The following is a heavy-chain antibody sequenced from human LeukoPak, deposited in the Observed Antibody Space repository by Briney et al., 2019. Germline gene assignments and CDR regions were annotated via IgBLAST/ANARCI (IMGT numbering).Heavy chain of an antibody. Sequence: GSLRLSCAASGFTFSSYSMNWVRQAPGKGLEWIGEINYSGSTNYNSSLKSRVTISVDTSKNQFSLKLNSVTAADTAVYYCARFCSSTSCYVASHWGQGTLVTVSS. D-gene: IGHD2-2*01. CDR1: GFTFSSYS. CDR3: ARFCSSTSCYVASH. J-gene: IGHJ4*02. V-gene: IGHV4-34*01. CDR2: INYSGST.